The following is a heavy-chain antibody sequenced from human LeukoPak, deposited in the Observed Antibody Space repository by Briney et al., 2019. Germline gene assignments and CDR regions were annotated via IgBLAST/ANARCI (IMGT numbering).Heavy chain of an antibody. Sequence: PSQTLSLTCAISGDSVSGNSTAYSWIRQSPSRGLEWLGRTYYRSKWYNDYAVSVKSRIIINPDTSKNQLSLQLKSVTPEDTAVYYCARGGQGDGYSADEAFDFWGQGTMVTVSS. D-gene: IGHD5-24*01. V-gene: IGHV6-1*01. CDR1: GDSVSGNSTA. CDR2: TYYRSKWYN. J-gene: IGHJ3*01. CDR3: ARGGQGDGYSADEAFDF.